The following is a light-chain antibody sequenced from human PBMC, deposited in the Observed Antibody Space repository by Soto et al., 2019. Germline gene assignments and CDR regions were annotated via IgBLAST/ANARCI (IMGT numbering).Light chain of an antibody. V-gene: IGKV3-11*01. CDR1: QSVGNY. Sequence: EIVLTQSPATLSLSPGEKATLSCRASQSVGNYLAWYQQRPGQAPRLLISDVSDRATGIPARFSGSGSGTDFTLTISSLEPEDFAVYYCQQRSNWPPLSFGGETKVEMK. CDR3: QQRSNWPPLS. J-gene: IGKJ4*01. CDR2: DVS.